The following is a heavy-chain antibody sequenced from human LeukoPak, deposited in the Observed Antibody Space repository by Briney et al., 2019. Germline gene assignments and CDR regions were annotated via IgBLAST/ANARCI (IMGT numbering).Heavy chain of an antibody. CDR1: GYSFTSFF. Sequence: GASVKVSCKTSGYSFTSFFLNWVRQAPGQGLEWMGRINPNSGGTDSGQKFQGRVTMTRDTSISTAYMELRSLTFDDTAVYYCARVDPESLAVHYWGQGTLVTVSS. J-gene: IGHJ4*02. CDR2: INPNSGGT. CDR3: ARVDPESLAVHY. D-gene: IGHD6-19*01. V-gene: IGHV1-2*02.